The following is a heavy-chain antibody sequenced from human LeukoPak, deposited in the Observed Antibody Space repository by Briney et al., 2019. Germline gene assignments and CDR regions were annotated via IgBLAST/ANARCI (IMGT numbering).Heavy chain of an antibody. CDR2: ISYDGSNK. J-gene: IGHJ4*02. Sequence: GGSLRLSCAASGFTFSSYGMHWVRQAPGKGLEWVAVISYDGSNKYYADSVKGRFTISRDNSKNTLHLQMSSLRAEDTAVYYCAKEVGAWGQGTLVTVSS. V-gene: IGHV3-30*18. D-gene: IGHD1-26*01. CDR1: GFTFSSYG. CDR3: AKEVGA.